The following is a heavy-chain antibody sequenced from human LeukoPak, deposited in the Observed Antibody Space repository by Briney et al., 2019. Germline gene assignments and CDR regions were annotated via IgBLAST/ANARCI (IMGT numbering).Heavy chain of an antibody. CDR2: IYSGGST. Sequence: GGSLRLSCAASGLTFSDAWMSWVRQAPGKGLEWVSVIYSGGSTYYADSVKGRFTISRDNSKNTLYLQMNSLRAEDTAVYYCASHDIVVVPAAIPTDYWGQGTLVTVSS. D-gene: IGHD2-2*01. CDR3: ASHDIVVVPAAIPTDY. J-gene: IGHJ4*02. V-gene: IGHV3-53*01. CDR1: GLTFSDAW.